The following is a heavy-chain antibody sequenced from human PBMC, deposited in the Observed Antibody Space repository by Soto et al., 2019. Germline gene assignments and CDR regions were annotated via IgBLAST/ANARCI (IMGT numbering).Heavy chain of an antibody. V-gene: IGHV4-34*01. D-gene: IGHD6-19*01. J-gene: IGHJ4*02. Sequence: QVQLQQWGAGLLKPSETLSLTCAVYGGSFSGYYWSWIRQPPGKGLEWIGEINHSGSTNYNPSLKSRVTISVDTSKNQFSLKLSSVTAADTAVYYCARVVGIQAYSSGWSYRKKSLGHFDYWGQGTLVTVSS. CDR1: GGSFSGYY. CDR2: INHSGST. CDR3: ARVVGIQAYSSGWSYRKKSLGHFDY.